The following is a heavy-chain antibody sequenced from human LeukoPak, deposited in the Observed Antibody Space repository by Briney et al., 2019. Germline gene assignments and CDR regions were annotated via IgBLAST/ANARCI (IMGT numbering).Heavy chain of an antibody. CDR2: ISYDGSNK. CDR3: AGGTATVTMEF. J-gene: IGHJ4*02. CDR1: GFTFSSYG. V-gene: IGHV3-30*03. D-gene: IGHD4-17*01. Sequence: GGSLRLSCAASGFTFSSYGMHWVRQAPGKGLEWVAVISYDGSNKYYADSVKGRFTISRDNSKNTLYLQMNSLRAEDTAVYYCAGGTATVTMEFWGQGTLDTVSS.